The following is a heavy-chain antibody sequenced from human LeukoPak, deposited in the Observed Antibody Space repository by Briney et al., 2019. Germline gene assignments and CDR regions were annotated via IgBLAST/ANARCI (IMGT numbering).Heavy chain of an antibody. CDR2: IIPILGIA. CDR1: GYTFTSYA. D-gene: IGHD6-19*01. J-gene: IGHJ3*02. CDR3: ARAGYSSGPDAFDI. V-gene: IGHV1-69*04. Sequence: ASVKVSCKASGYTFTSYAMHWVRQAPGQRLEWMGRIIPILGIANYAQKFQGRVTITADKSTSTAYMELSSLRSEDTAVYYCARAGYSSGPDAFDIWGQGTMVTVSS.